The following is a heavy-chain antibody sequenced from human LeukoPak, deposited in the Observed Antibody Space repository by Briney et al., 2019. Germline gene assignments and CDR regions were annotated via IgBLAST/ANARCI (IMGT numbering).Heavy chain of an antibody. CDR1: GGSISSYY. Sequence: PSETLSLTCTVSGGSISSYYWSWIRQPPGKGLEWIGYIYYSGSTNYNPSLRSRVTISVDTSKNQFSLKLSSVTAADTAVYYCARDGRSSPMYWGQGTLVTVSS. CDR2: IYYSGST. CDR3: ARDGRSSPMY. J-gene: IGHJ4*02. D-gene: IGHD1-26*01. V-gene: IGHV4-59*01.